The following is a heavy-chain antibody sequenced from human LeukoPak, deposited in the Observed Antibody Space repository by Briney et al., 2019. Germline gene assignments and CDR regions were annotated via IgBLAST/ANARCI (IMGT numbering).Heavy chain of an antibody. CDR2: IYYSGST. D-gene: IGHD6-13*01. J-gene: IGHJ5*02. Sequence: SQTLSLTCTVSGGSISSGDYNWSWIRQPPGKGLEWIGYIYYSGSTYYNPSLKSRVTISVDTSKNQFSLKLSSATAADTAVYYCAREGTGIAAATRRFDPWGQGTLVTVSS. CDR3: AREGTGIAAATRRFDP. V-gene: IGHV4-30-4*01. CDR1: GGSISSGDYN.